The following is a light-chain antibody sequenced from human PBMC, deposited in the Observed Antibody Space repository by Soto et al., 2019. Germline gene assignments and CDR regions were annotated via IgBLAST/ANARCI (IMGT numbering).Light chain of an antibody. Sequence: ESMLTQSPATLSLPPGERATLSCRASQSVRSYLAWYQQKPGQAPRLLIYDASNRAPGIPDRFSGSGSGTDFTLTISRLEPEDFAVYYCQQYGSSRTWTFGQGTKVDIK. J-gene: IGKJ1*01. V-gene: IGKV3-20*01. CDR3: QQYGSSRTWT. CDR1: QSVRSY. CDR2: DAS.